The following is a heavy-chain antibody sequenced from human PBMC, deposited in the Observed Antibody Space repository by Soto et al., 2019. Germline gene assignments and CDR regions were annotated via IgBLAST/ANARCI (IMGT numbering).Heavy chain of an antibody. Sequence: PSETLSLTCAVYGGSFSGYYWSWIRQPPGKGLEWIGEINHSGSTNYNPSLKSRVTISVDTSKNQFSLKLSSVTAADTAVYYCARGGRSSSWYTGYWGQGTLVTVSS. CDR1: GGSFSGYY. D-gene: IGHD6-13*01. V-gene: IGHV4-34*01. CDR2: INHSGST. J-gene: IGHJ4*02. CDR3: ARGGRSSSWYTGY.